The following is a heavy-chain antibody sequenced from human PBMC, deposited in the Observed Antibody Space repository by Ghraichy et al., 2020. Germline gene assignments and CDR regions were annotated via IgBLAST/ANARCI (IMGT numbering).Heavy chain of an antibody. D-gene: IGHD2-15*01. J-gene: IGHJ4*02. CDR2: INHNRHH. CDR1: GDSINSDC. Sequence: SETLSLTCTVSGDSINSDCWSWIRQPPGKGLEWVAYINHNRHHNYYPSLKSRVTISLDTSKNQFSLKVDSVTAADTAVYCCSRGAGWWNYWGQGTLVPVSS. V-gene: IGHV4-59*01. CDR3: SRGAGWWNY.